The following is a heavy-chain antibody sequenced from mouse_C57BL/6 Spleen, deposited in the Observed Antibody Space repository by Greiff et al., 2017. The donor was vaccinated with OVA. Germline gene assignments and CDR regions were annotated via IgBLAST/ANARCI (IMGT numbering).Heavy chain of an antibody. J-gene: IGHJ4*01. CDR1: GFSFNTYA. Sequence: EVKLVESGGGLVQPKGSLKLSCAASGFSFNTYAMNWVRQAPGKGLEWVARIRSKSNNYATYYADSVKDRFTISRDDSESMLYLQMNNLKTEDAAMYYCVRHGWEGAMDYWGQGTSVTVSS. CDR2: IRSKSNNYAT. V-gene: IGHV10-1*01. CDR3: VRHGWEGAMDY. D-gene: IGHD2-3*01.